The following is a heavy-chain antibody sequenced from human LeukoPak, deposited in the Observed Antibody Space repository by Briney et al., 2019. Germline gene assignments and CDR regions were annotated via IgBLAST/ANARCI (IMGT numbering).Heavy chain of an antibody. CDR1: GFSISSSA. Sequence: GGSLRLFCAASGFSISSSAMNWVRQAPGKGLEWVSSINNVASHIYYAGSVMGRFTISRDNAKNSVYLQMNSLRAEDTAVYYCTRDATYYLRYGYFDYWGQGTLVTVSS. V-gene: IGHV3-21*01. CDR2: INNVASHI. J-gene: IGHJ4*02. D-gene: IGHD2/OR15-2a*01. CDR3: TRDATYYLRYGYFDY.